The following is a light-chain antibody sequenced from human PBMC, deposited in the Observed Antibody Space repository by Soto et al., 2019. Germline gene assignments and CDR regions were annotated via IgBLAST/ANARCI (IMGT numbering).Light chain of an antibody. CDR2: SNY. CDR3: EAWDDILNGYV. J-gene: IGLJ1*01. CDR1: SSNIESNT. Sequence: VLTQPPSASGTPGQRVTISCSGSSSNIESNTVTWYQQLPGTAPKLVIYSNYDRPSGVPDRFSGSTSGTSASLVIRGLQSEDEADYYCEAWDDILNGYVFGGGTKVTVL. V-gene: IGLV1-44*01.